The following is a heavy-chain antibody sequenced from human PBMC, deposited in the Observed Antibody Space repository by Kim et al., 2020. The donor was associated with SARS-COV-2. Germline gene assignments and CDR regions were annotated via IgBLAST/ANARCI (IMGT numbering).Heavy chain of an antibody. J-gene: IGHJ4*02. CDR3: ARRQFTSGWYYFGY. Sequence: GGSLRLSCAASGFTFSSHWMHWVRQAPGKGLVWVSRINSDGSTTRYGYSVKGRFTISRDNAKNTLYLQMNRLRAEDTAVYYCARRQFTSGWYYFGYWCQG. CDR2: INSDGSTT. CDR1: GFTFSSHW. D-gene: IGHD6-19*01. V-gene: IGHV3-74*01.